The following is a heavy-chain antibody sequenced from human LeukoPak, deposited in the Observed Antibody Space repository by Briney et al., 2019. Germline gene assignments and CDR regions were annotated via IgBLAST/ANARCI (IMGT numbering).Heavy chain of an antibody. D-gene: IGHD3-22*01. V-gene: IGHV3-23*01. Sequence: GGSLRLSCAASGFTFSDLAMTWVRQAPGKGLEWVSTISGTSTFYADSVKGQFTISRDNSKNTLYLQMNSLRAEDTAVYYCAKDGGVVITTRAFDIWGQGTMVTVSS. CDR1: GFTFSDLA. CDR3: AKDGGVVITTRAFDI. CDR2: ISGTST. J-gene: IGHJ3*02.